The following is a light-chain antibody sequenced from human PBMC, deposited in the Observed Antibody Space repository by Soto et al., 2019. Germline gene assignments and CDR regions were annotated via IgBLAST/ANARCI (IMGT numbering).Light chain of an antibody. CDR3: QSYDSSLGHEV. CDR2: GNS. CDR1: SSNIGAGYH. J-gene: IGLJ2*01. Sequence: QSVLTQPPSVSGAPGQRVTISCTGSSSNIGAGYHVHWYQQLPGKAPKLLIYGNSNRPSGVPDRFSGSKSGTSASLAITGLQAEDAADYYCQSYDSSLGHEVFGGGTKLTVL. V-gene: IGLV1-40*01.